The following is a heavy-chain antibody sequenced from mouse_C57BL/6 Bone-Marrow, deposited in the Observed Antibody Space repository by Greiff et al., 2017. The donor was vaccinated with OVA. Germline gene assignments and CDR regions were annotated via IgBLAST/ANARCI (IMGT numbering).Heavy chain of an antibody. D-gene: IGHD2-4*01. CDR1: GYTFTSYW. J-gene: IGHJ1*03. CDR2: IYPGNSDT. Sequence: VQLQQSATVLARPGASVKMSCKTSGYTFTSYWMHWVKQRPGQGLEWIGAIYPGNSDTSYNQKFKGKAKLTAVTSASTAYMELSSLTNEDSAVYYCTRRNYDYAWWYFDVWGTGTTVTVSS. V-gene: IGHV1-5*01. CDR3: TRRNYDYAWWYFDV.